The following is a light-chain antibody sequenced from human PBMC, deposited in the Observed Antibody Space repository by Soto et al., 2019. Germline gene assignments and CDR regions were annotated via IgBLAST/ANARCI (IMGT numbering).Light chain of an antibody. CDR2: GAS. CDR1: QSVSSSY. CDR3: QQYDSSPLT. V-gene: IGKV3-20*01. Sequence: EIVLTQSPGTLSLSPGERATLSCRASQSVSSSYLAWYQQKPGQAPRLLIYGASSRATGIPDRFSGSGSGTDFTLTISRLEPEDVAVYYCQQYDSSPLTGGGGTKVEIK. J-gene: IGKJ4*01.